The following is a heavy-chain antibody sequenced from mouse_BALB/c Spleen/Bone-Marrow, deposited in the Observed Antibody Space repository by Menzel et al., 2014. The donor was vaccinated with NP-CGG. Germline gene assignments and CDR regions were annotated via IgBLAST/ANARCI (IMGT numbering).Heavy chain of an antibody. J-gene: IGHJ4*01. CDR2: IHYSGGT. Sequence: EVQLAESGPALVKPSQSLSLTCTVTGYSITSGYSWHWIRQFPGNTLEWMGYIHYSGGTNYNPSLKSRISITRDTSKNQFFLQLNSVTTEDTATYYCARWNGYYAMDYWGQGTSVTVSS. D-gene: IGHD1-2*01. CDR3: ARWNGYYAMDY. CDR1: GYSITSGYS. V-gene: IGHV3-1*02.